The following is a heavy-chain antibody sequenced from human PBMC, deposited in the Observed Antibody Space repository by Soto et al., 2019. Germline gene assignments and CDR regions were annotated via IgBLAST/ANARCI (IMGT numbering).Heavy chain of an antibody. J-gene: IGHJ4*02. Sequence: GWSLRLYCVASGFTFRSSSMSWVRQAEGAGLEWVSTISASGVNTYYADSVKGRFTISRDNSKNTVYLQMNSLRAEDTAVYYCAKVRSYYDSSGYYHFDYWGQGTLVTVSS. V-gene: IGHV3-23*01. CDR2: ISASGVNT. CDR1: GFTFRSSS. D-gene: IGHD3-22*01. CDR3: AKVRSYYDSSGYYHFDY.